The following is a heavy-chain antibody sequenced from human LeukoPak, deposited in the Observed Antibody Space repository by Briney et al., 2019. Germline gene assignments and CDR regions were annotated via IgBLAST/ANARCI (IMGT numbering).Heavy chain of an antibody. Sequence: KNGESLKISCKCSGYSFTTYWISWVRPMPGKGLEWMGRIDPSDSYTNYSPSFQGHVTISADTSISTAYLKWSSLKASDTAMYYCAKWGAGGDFDVWGQGTMVTVSS. CDR3: AKWGAGGDFDV. V-gene: IGHV5-10-1*01. CDR1: GYSFTTYW. CDR2: IDPSDSYT. J-gene: IGHJ3*01. D-gene: IGHD3-16*01.